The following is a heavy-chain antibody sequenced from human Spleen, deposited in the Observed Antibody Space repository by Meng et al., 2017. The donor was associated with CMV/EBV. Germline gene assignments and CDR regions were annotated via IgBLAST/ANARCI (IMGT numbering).Heavy chain of an antibody. CDR1: GFTFSNYG. Sequence: GESLKISCAASGFTFSNYGMHWVRQAPGKGLEWVAFIRFDGNKKNYAESVKGRFTISRDNSKNTVSLQMISVRAEDTAVYYCARHIQPYYYYGMDVWGLGTTVTVSS. J-gene: IGHJ6*02. CDR3: ARHIQPYYYYGMDV. D-gene: IGHD5-18*01. CDR2: IRFDGNKK. V-gene: IGHV3-30*02.